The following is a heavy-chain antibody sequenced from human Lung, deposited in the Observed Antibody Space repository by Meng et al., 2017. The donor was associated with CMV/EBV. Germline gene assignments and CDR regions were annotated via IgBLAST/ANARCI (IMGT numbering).Heavy chain of an antibody. CDR3: ARAIVKNGKRQFDY. CDR1: GYTFIDYH. CDR2: SSTDNGDT. D-gene: IGHD1-1*01. Sequence: QVQQAQSGAGVKESGASVKLSGKPSGYTFIDYHIHWVRQAPGQGLEWMGWSSTDNGDTIYARDIQGWVTMTRDTSNRTLYMEVSRLRFDDTAVYYCARAIVKNGKRQFDYWGQGTLVTVSS. V-gene: IGHV1-2*04. J-gene: IGHJ4*02.